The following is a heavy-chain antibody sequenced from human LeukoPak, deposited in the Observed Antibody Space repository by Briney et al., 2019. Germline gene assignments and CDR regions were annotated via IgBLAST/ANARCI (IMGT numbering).Heavy chain of an antibody. CDR3: ARNHQAHWGSYWYFDL. Sequence: SETLSLTCTVSGGSISSSSYYWGWIRQPPGKGLEWIGTFYYSGSTYYNPSLKSRVTISVDTSKNQFSLKLSSVTAADTAVYYCARNHQAHWGSYWYFDLWAVAPWSVSPQ. J-gene: IGHJ2*01. V-gene: IGHV4-39*01. CDR1: GGSISSSSYY. D-gene: IGHD7-27*01. CDR2: FYYSGST.